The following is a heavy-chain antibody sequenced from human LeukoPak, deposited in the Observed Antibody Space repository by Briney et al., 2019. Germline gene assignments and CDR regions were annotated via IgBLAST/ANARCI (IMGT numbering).Heavy chain of an antibody. D-gene: IGHD2-2*01. CDR1: GFTFSSYG. Sequence: PGRSLRLSCAASGFTFSSYGMHWVRQAPGKGLEWVAVIWYDGSNKYYADSVKGRFTISRDNSKNTLYLQMNSLRAEDTAVYYCARETSDHPIVVVPAAMHRGAFDIWGQGTMVTVSS. V-gene: IGHV3-33*01. CDR2: IWYDGSNK. CDR3: ARETSDHPIVVVPAAMHRGAFDI. J-gene: IGHJ3*02.